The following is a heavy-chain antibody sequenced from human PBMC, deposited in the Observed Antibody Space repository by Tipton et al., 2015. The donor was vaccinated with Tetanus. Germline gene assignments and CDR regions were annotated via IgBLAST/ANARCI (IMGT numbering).Heavy chain of an antibody. Sequence: SLRLSCAASGFTFDDYAMHWVRQAPGKGLEWVSGISWNSGSIGYADSVKGRFTISRDNAKNSLYLQMNSLRAEDTALYYCAKDIWDYEPSRGMDVWGQGTTVTVSS. V-gene: IGHV3-9*01. CDR3: AKDIWDYEPSRGMDV. J-gene: IGHJ6*02. CDR2: ISWNSGSI. D-gene: IGHD3-16*01. CDR1: GFTFDDYA.